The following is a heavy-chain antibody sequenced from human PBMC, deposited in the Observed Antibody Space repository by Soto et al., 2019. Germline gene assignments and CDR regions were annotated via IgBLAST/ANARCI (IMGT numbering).Heavy chain of an antibody. D-gene: IGHD4-17*01. V-gene: IGHV1-46*01. CDR3: AKANTAHYYFDY. CDR2: INPSSGST. CDR1: GYTFTNYY. Sequence: QVQLVQSGAEVKKPGASVKVSCKASGYTFTNYYMHWVRQAPGQGLEWMGIINPSSGSTTYAQKCQGRVTMTRDTSTTTVYMELSSLRSEDTAIYYCAKANTAHYYFDYWGQGTLVTVSS. J-gene: IGHJ4*02.